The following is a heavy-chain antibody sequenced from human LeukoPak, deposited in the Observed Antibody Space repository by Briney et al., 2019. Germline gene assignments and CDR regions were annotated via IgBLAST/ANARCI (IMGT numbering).Heavy chain of an antibody. CDR3: ARVHYDYVWGSYRGYFDY. CDR1: GFTFSDYW. D-gene: IGHD3-16*02. V-gene: IGHV3-7*03. CDR2: IKEDGSKQ. J-gene: IGHJ4*02. Sequence: PGGSLRLSCAASGFTFSDYWMQWVRQAPGKGLEWVANIKEDGSKQNYVDSVKGRFTISRDNAKNSLYLQMNSLRAEDTAVYYCARVHYDYVWGSYRGYFDYWGQGTLVTVSS.